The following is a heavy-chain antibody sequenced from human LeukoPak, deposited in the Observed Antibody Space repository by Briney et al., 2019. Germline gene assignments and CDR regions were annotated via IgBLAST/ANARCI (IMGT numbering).Heavy chain of an antibody. Sequence: GASVKVSCKASGYTFTSYYMHWVRQAPGQGLEWMGIINPSGGSTSYAQKFQGRVTMTRDTSTSTVYMELSSPRSEDTAVYYCAREPLGFLEWFGFDYWGQGTLVTVSS. D-gene: IGHD3-3*02. CDR1: GYTFTSYY. J-gene: IGHJ4*02. CDR2: INPSGGST. CDR3: AREPLGFLEWFGFDY. V-gene: IGHV1-46*01.